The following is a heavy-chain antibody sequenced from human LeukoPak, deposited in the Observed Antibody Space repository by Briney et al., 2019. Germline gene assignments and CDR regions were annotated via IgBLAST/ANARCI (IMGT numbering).Heavy chain of an antibody. D-gene: IGHD5-24*01. J-gene: IGHJ4*02. Sequence: GGSLRLSCAASGFTFSSYEMNWVRQAPGKGLEWPSHISNSGSSIQYADSVKGRFTISRDNAKNSLYLQMNSLRVEDTAIYYCARTRDGPFAYWGQGTLVTVSS. CDR3: ARTRDGPFAY. CDR2: ISNSGSSI. V-gene: IGHV3-48*03. CDR1: GFTFSSYE.